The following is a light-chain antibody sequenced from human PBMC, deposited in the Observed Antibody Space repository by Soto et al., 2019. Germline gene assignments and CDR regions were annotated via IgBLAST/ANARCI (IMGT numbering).Light chain of an antibody. CDR2: KAS. Sequence: DIQMTQPPSTLSASVGDRVTITCRASQSISSWLAWYQQKPGKAPKLLIYKASSLESGVPSRFSGSGSGTEFTLTISSLQPDDFATYYCQQYNSYSPTFGGGTKVDIK. CDR3: QQYNSYSPT. V-gene: IGKV1-5*03. CDR1: QSISSW. J-gene: IGKJ4*01.